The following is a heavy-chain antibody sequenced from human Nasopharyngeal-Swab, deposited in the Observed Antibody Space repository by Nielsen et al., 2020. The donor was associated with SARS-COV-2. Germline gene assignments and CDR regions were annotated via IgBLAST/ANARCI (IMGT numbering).Heavy chain of an antibody. J-gene: IGHJ6*02. CDR1: GGSISSYY. V-gene: IGHV4-59*08. CDR3: ARMDTAMATPLNYYYYYGMDV. CDR2: IYYSGST. Sequence: SETLSLTCTVSGGSISSYYWSWIRQPPGKGLEWIGYIYYSGSTNYNPSLKSRVTISVDTSKNTFSLKLSSVNASDTAVYYCARMDTAMATPLNYYYYYGMDVWGQGTTVTVSS. D-gene: IGHD5-18*01.